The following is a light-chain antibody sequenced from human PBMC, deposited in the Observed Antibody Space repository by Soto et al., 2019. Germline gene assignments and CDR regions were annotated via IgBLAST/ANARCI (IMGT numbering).Light chain of an antibody. CDR2: AAS. Sequence: DIQMTQSPSSLSASVGDRVTITCRASQSISSYLNWYQQKPGKAPKLLIYAASRLQSGVPSKFSGSGSVTDFTLTISSLHPEDFATYYCQHSYSTPRTVGPVTKVDSK. CDR1: QSISSY. V-gene: IGKV1-39*01. J-gene: IGKJ3*01. CDR3: QHSYSTPRT.